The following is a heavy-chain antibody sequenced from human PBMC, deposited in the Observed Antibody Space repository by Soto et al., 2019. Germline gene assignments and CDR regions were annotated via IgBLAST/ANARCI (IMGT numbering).Heavy chain of an antibody. CDR1: GGSISSSSYY. D-gene: IGHD2-15*01. Sequence: PSETLSLTCTVSGGSISSSSYYWGWIRQPPGKGLEWIGSIYYSGSTYYNPSLKSRVTISVDTSKNQFSLKLSSVTAADTAVYYCARQSDIVVVVAADDAFDIWGQGTMVTVSS. CDR3: ARQSDIVVVVAADDAFDI. V-gene: IGHV4-39*01. CDR2: IYYSGST. J-gene: IGHJ3*02.